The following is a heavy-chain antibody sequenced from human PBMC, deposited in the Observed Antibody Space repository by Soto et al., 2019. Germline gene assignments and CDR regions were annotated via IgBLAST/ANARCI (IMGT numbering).Heavy chain of an antibody. CDR1: GFTFRSYT. D-gene: IGHD1-20*01. V-gene: IGHV3-33*01. Sequence: PVGSLRLCCEASGFTFRSYTMHWFRQAPGKGLEWVALTWHDETNKYYADSVKGRFTISRDNSRNPLSLQMDSLRAEDMAVYYLSIDLGYNSGHHFVEWGQ. CDR3: SIDLGYNSGHHFVE. CDR2: TWHDETNK. J-gene: IGHJ1*01.